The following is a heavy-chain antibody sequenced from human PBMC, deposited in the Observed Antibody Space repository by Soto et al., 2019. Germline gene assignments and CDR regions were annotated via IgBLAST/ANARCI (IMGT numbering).Heavy chain of an antibody. Sequence: EWIGYIYYSGSTYYNPSLKSRVTISVDTSKNQFSLKLSSVTAADTAVYYCARGRYRLFDYWGQGTLVTVSS. CDR3: ARGRYRLFDY. CDR2: IYYSGST. D-gene: IGHD1-1*01. V-gene: IGHV4-31*02. J-gene: IGHJ4*02.